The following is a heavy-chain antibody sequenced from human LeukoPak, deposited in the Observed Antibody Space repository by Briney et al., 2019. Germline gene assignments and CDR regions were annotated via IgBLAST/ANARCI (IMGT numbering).Heavy chain of an antibody. CDR1: GFTFSSYA. Sequence: GGSLRLSCAASGFTFSSYAMSWVRQAPGKGLEWVSAISGSGGSTYYADSVKGRFTTSRDNSKNTLYLQMNSLRAEDTAVYYCAKGPYCSGGSCYPNWFDPWGQGTLVTVSS. CDR2: ISGSGGST. CDR3: AKGPYCSGGSCYPNWFDP. J-gene: IGHJ5*02. D-gene: IGHD2-15*01. V-gene: IGHV3-23*01.